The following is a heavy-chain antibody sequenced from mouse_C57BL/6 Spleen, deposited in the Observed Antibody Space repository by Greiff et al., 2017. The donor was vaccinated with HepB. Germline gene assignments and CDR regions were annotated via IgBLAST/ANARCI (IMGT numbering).Heavy chain of an antibody. CDR3: ARRVTTYFDY. CDR1: GFTFSSYT. Sequence: EVKVVESGGGLVKPGGSLKLSCAASGFTFSSYTMSWVRQTPEKRLEWVATISGGGGNTYYPDSVKGRFTISRDNAKNTLYLQMSSLRSEDTALYYCARRVTTYFDYWGQGTTLTVSS. V-gene: IGHV5-9*01. J-gene: IGHJ2*01. D-gene: IGHD2-5*01. CDR2: ISGGGGNT.